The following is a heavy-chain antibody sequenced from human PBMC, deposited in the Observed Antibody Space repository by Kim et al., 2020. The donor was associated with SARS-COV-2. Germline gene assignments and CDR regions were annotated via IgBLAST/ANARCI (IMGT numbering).Heavy chain of an antibody. CDR2: IKYDGSEK. Sequence: GGSLRLSCAASGFTFSTFWMSWVRQAPGKGLEWVANIKYDGSEKYYVDSVRGRFTISRDNAKNSLYLQMNSPRVDDTAVYYCADNNNWNYVNWGQGTLV. J-gene: IGHJ4*02. CDR3: ADNNNWNYVN. D-gene: IGHD1-7*01. V-gene: IGHV3-7*01. CDR1: GFTFSTFW.